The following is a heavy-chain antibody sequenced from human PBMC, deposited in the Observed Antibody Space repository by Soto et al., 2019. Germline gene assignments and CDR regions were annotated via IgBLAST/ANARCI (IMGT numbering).Heavy chain of an antibody. J-gene: IGHJ5*02. CDR3: ARVEVIAGWFDP. Sequence: PSETLSLTCTVSCGSISSYYWSWIRQPPGKGLEWIGYIYYSGSTNYNPSLKSRVTISVDTSKNQFSLKLSSVTAADTAVYYCARVEVIAGWFDPWGQGTLVTVSS. D-gene: IGHD6-13*01. V-gene: IGHV4-59*01. CDR2: IYYSGST. CDR1: CGSISSYY.